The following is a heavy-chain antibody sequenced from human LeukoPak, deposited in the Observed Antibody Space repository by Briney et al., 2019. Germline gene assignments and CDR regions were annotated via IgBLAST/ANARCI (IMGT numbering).Heavy chain of an antibody. Sequence: ASVKVSCKASGYTFTGYYMHWVRQAPGQGLEWMGWMNPNSGNTGYAQKFQGRVTMTRNTSISTAYMELSSLRSEDTAVYYCARSDCGDYVSYFQHWGQGTLVTVSS. J-gene: IGHJ1*01. CDR1: GYTFTGYY. V-gene: IGHV1-8*02. D-gene: IGHD4-17*01. CDR2: MNPNSGNT. CDR3: ARSDCGDYVSYFQH.